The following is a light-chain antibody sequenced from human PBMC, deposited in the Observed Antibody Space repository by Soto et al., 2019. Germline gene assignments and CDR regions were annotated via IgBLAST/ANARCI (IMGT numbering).Light chain of an antibody. CDR2: PAF. CDR1: QGVRNW. CDR3: QQGDTFPRT. V-gene: IGKV1-12*01. Sequence: DTQMTQSPSSVSASVGDRVTITCRASQGVRNWLAWYQQKPGRAPKLLIYPAFNLQSGVPSRFSGSGSGTDFTLTITSLQPEDVATYYCQQGDTFPRTFGQGTKVEIK. J-gene: IGKJ1*01.